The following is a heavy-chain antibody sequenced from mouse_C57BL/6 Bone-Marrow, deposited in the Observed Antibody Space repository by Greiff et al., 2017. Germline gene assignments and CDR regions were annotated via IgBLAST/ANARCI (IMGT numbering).Heavy chain of an antibody. J-gene: IGHJ2*01. Sequence: VQLQQSVAELVRPGASVKLSCTASGFNIQNTYMHWVKQRPEQGLEWIGRIDPANGNTKYAPKFQGKATITADTSSNTAYLQLSSLTSEDTAIYYCARIGSNYFDYWGQGTTHTVSS. CDR2: IDPANGNT. CDR3: ARIGSNYFDY. CDR1: GFNIQNTY. V-gene: IGHV14-3*01. D-gene: IGHD1-1*01.